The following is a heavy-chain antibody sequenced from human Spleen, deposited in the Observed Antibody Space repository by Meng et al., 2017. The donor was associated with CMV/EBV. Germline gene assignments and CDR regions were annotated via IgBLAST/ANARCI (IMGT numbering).Heavy chain of an antibody. Sequence: GSLRLSCTVSGYSISSGYYWGWIRQPPGKGLEWIGSIYHSGSTYYNPSLKSRVTISVDTSKNQFSLKLSSVTAADTAVYYCAREMTTVTTWFDYWGQGTLVTVSS. CDR1: GYSISSGYY. V-gene: IGHV4-38-2*02. CDR2: IYHSGST. J-gene: IGHJ4*02. CDR3: AREMTTVTTWFDY. D-gene: IGHD4-17*01.